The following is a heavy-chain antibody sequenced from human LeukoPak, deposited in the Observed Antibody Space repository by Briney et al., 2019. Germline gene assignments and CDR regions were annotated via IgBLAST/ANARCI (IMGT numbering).Heavy chain of an antibody. D-gene: IGHD6-19*01. J-gene: IGHJ4*02. Sequence: PSETLSLTCTVSGGSISSGSYYWSWIRQPAGKGLEWIGRIYTSGSTNYNPSLKSRVTISVDTSKNQFSLKLSSVTPADTAVYYCARGPRLGPVDYWGQGTLVTVSS. V-gene: IGHV4-61*02. CDR3: ARGPRLGPVDY. CDR2: IYTSGST. CDR1: GGSISSGSYY.